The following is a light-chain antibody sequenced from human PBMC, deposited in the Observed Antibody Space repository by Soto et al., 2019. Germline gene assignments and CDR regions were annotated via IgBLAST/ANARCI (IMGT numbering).Light chain of an antibody. CDR3: QQYDSYPLT. V-gene: IGKV1-5*03. J-gene: IGKJ4*01. CDR2: QGS. Sequence: DIQLTQSPSSLSASVGDRVTITCRASRSISNSLAWYQQRPGKAPKHLMYQGSTLQREVSSRFSGSGSGTEFTLTISSLQPDDFATYYGQQYDSYPLTFGGGTRVDIK. CDR1: RSISNS.